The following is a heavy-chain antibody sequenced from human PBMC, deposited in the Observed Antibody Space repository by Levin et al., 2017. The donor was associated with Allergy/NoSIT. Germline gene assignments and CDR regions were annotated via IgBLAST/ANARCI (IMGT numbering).Heavy chain of an antibody. CDR3: ARGGCSSTSCLDY. Sequence: SGGSLRLSCAASGFTFSSYWMHWVRQAPGKGLVWVSHINSDGSNTNYADSVKGRFTISRDNAKNTLYLQMNSLRAEDTAVYYCARGGCSSTSCLDYWGQGTLVTVSS. J-gene: IGHJ4*02. CDR1: GFTFSSYW. CDR2: INSDGSNT. V-gene: IGHV3-74*01. D-gene: IGHD2-2*01.